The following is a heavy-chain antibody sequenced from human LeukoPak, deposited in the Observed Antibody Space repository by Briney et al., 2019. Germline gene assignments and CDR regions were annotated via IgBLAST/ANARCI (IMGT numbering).Heavy chain of an antibody. CDR2: INYSGST. V-gene: IGHV4-34*01. CDR3: ARRGGSGSKHLRWYFDL. Sequence: PAETLTLTCTVYGGSFSGYHWRWLRQPPGKGLEWLGDINYSGSTNYNPSVKSRVTISVDTSKNQFSLKLSSVTAADTAVYYCARRGGSGSKHLRWYFDLWGRGTLVTVSS. CDR1: GGSFSGYH. J-gene: IGHJ2*01. D-gene: IGHD3-22*01.